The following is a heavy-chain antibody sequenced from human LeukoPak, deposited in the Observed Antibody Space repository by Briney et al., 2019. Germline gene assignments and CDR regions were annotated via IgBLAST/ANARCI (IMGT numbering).Heavy chain of an antibody. Sequence: PGGSLRLSCAASGFTFSNAWMSWVRQAPGKGLEWVGRIKSKTDGGTTDYAAPVKGRFTISRDNSKNTLYLQMNSLRAEDTAVYYCAKEGGDYMGGMDVWGQGPRSPSP. CDR3: AKEGGDYMGGMDV. V-gene: IGHV3-15*01. J-gene: IGHJ6*02. CDR2: IKSKTDGGTT. CDR1: GFTFSNAW. D-gene: IGHD2-21*02.